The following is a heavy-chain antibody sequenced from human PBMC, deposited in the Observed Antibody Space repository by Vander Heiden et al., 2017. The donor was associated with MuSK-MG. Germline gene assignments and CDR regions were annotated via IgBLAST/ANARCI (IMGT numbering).Heavy chain of an antibody. J-gene: IGHJ4*02. V-gene: IGHV3-74*01. CDR2: INSDGSST. Sequence: EVQLVESGGGLVQPGGSLRLSCAASGFTFSSYWMHWVRQAPGKGLVWVSRINSDGSSTRYADSVKGRFTISRDNAKNTLYLQMNSLRAEDTAVYYCAKGGRQWLVREGLDYWGQGTLVTVSS. D-gene: IGHD6-19*01. CDR3: AKGGRQWLVREGLDY. CDR1: GFTFSSYW.